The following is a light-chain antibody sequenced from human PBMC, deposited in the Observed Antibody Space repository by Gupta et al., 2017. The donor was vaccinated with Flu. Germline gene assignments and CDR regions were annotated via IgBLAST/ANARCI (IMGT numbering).Light chain of an antibody. V-gene: IGLV2-23*02. Sequence: TQPASVSGSPGQSITISCTGTSRDVGTYNLVSWYQQYSGKGPKLIIYEVSKRPSGVSNRLTGSKSGNTASLTISGLQAEDEADYYCCSYAGDSNLVFGRGTKVTVL. J-gene: IGLJ2*01. CDR1: SRDVGTYNL. CDR2: EVS. CDR3: CSYAGDSNLV.